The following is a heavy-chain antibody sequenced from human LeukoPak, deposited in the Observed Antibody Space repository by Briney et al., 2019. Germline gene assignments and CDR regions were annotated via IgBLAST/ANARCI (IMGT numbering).Heavy chain of an antibody. CDR2: IYYSGST. Sequence: SESLSLTCTVSGGSISSYYWSWIRQPPGKGLEWIGYIYYSGSTNYNPSLKSRVTISVDTSKNQFSLKLSSVTAADTAVYYCARSPGYVDYWGQGTLVTVSS. CDR1: GGSISSYY. J-gene: IGHJ4*02. CDR3: ARSPGYVDY. V-gene: IGHV4-59*08.